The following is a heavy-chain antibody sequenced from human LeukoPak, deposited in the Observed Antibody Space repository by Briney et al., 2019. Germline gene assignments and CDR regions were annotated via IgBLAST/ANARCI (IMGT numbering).Heavy chain of an antibody. D-gene: IGHD1-26*01. CDR2: IYYSGST. CDR1: GGSISSYY. J-gene: IGHJ3*02. Sequence: PSEPLSLTCTLSGGSISSYYWSWIRQPPGKGLEWFGDIYYSGSTNYNPSLKSRVTISVDTSKNQFSLKLSSVTAADTAVYYCATTSGSTKPEDAFDIWGQGTMVTVSS. CDR3: ATTSGSTKPEDAFDI. V-gene: IGHV4-59*01.